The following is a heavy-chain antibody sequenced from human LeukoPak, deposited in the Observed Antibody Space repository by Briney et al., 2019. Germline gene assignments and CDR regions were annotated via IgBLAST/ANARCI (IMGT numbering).Heavy chain of an antibody. Sequence: ASVKVSCKASGYTFTSYGISWVRQAPGQGLEWMGWISAYNGNTNYAQKLQGRVTMTTDTSTSTAYMELNSLRAEDTAVYYCAKDLRSYSYYFDYWGQGTLVTVSS. CDR2: ISAYNGNT. J-gene: IGHJ4*02. V-gene: IGHV1-18*01. CDR1: GYTFTSYG. D-gene: IGHD1-26*01. CDR3: AKDLRSYSYYFDY.